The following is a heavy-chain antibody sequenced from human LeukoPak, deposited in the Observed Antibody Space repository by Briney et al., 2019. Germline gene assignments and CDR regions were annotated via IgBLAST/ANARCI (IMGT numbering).Heavy chain of an antibody. CDR3: ASGGGLWFGELLQYFQH. J-gene: IGHJ1*01. CDR2: IYHSGRT. Sequence: SETLSLTCTVSGGSIMVAAYSWSWIRQPPGKGLEWIGYIYHSGRTYYNPSLKSRVTISVDTSKNQFSLKLSSVTAADTAVYYCASGGGLWFGELLQYFQHWGQGTLVTVSS. CDR1: GGSIMVAAYS. D-gene: IGHD3-10*01. V-gene: IGHV4-30-2*01.